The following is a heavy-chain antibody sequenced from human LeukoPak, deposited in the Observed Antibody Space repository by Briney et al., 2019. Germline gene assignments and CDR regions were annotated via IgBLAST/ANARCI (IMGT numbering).Heavy chain of an antibody. D-gene: IGHD6-19*01. V-gene: IGHV3-23*01. J-gene: IGHJ4*02. CDR1: GFTFNSYA. CDR2: ITGSGDDT. Sequence: GGSLGLSCAASGFTFNSYAMSWVRQAPGKVLEWVSAITGSGDDTYHADSVKGRFTISRDNSKNTLYLQMNSLRVDDTAIYYCAKGSRSSRPYYFDFWGQGTLVTVSS. CDR3: AKGSRSSRPYYFDF.